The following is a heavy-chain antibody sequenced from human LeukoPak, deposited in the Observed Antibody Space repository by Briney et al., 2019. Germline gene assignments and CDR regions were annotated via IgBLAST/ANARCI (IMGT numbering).Heavy chain of an antibody. D-gene: IGHD6-19*01. CDR1: GFTFSSFW. CDR3: ARAWYSSGWLFDP. V-gene: IGHV3-7*03. CDR2: IKQDGSLQ. J-gene: IGHJ5*02. Sequence: GGSLRLSCTASGFTFSSFWMAWVRQAPGKGLEWVANIKQDGSLQHYGDSVKGRFTISRDNAKNSLYLQMNSLKTEDTAVYYCARAWYSSGWLFDPWGQGTLVTVSS.